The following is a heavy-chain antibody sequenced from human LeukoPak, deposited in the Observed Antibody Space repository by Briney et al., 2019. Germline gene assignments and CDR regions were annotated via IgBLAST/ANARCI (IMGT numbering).Heavy chain of an antibody. D-gene: IGHD3-16*02. V-gene: IGHV4-59*01. Sequence: SETLSLTXTVSGGSISSYYWSWIRQPPEKGLEWIGYISYSGSTNYNPSLKSRVTISVDTSKNQFSLKLNSVTAADTAVYYCARYIWGSYPTFEDYWGQGSLVTVSS. CDR1: GGSISSYY. J-gene: IGHJ4*02. CDR3: ARYIWGSYPTFEDY. CDR2: ISYSGST.